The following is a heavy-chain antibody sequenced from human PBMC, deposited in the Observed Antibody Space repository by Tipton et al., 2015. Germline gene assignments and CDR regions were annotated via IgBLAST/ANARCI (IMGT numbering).Heavy chain of an antibody. CDR1: GGSISSGDYY. D-gene: IGHD3-10*01. CDR2: IYYSGST. J-gene: IGHJ3*02. Sequence: TLSLTCTVSGGSISSGDYYWSWIRQPPGRGLEWIGYIYYSGSTYYYPSLKSRLTLSIDTSKNEFSLNLTSVTAADTAVYYCARALWFEQLDAFDIWGPGTMVTVSS. V-gene: IGHV4-30-4*02. CDR3: ARALWFEQLDAFDI.